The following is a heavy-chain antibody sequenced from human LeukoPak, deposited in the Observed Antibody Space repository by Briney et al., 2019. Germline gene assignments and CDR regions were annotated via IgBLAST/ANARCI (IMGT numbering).Heavy chain of an antibody. CDR3: ARATVDFWSGYYSDC. J-gene: IGHJ4*02. V-gene: IGHV1-18*01. D-gene: IGHD3-3*01. CDR1: GYTFTSYG. Sequence: ASVKVSCKASGYTFTSYGISWVRQAPGQGLEWMGWISAYNGNTNYAQKLQGRVTMTTDTSTSTAYMELRSLRSDDTAVYYCARATVDFWSGYYSDCWGQGTLVTVSS. CDR2: ISAYNGNT.